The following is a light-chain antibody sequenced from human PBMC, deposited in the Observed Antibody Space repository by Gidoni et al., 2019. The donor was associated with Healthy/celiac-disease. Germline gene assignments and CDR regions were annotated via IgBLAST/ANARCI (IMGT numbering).Light chain of an antibody. Sequence: QSALTQPASVSGSPGQSITISCTGTSSDVGGYNYVSWYQQHPGKAPKLMIYEVRNRPSGVSNRVSGSKSGNTASLTISGLQAEDEADYYFSSYTSSSTVVFGGGTKLTVL. CDR1: SSDVGGYNY. V-gene: IGLV2-14*01. CDR2: EVR. CDR3: SSYTSSSTVV. J-gene: IGLJ2*01.